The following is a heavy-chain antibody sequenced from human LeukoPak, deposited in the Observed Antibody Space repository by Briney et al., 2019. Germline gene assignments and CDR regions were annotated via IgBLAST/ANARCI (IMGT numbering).Heavy chain of an antibody. CDR1: GFAFTNYW. CDR3: ARKAGHGYGMDV. Sequence: GGSLRLSCAASGFAFTNYWVHWVRQAPGKGLMWVSRIKSDGSDTIYADSVKGRFTVSIDNAKNTVYLQMNSLRAEDTAVNYCARKAGHGYGMDVWGQGTTVTVSS. D-gene: IGHD6-19*01. CDR2: IKSDGSDT. J-gene: IGHJ6*02. V-gene: IGHV3-74*01.